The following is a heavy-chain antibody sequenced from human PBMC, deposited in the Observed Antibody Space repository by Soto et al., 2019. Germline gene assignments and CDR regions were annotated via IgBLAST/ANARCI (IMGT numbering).Heavy chain of an antibody. V-gene: IGHV3-30-3*01. D-gene: IGHD4-17*01. CDR3: ARDQVKGTMTIL. Sequence: GGSLRLSCAASGFTFINYAMHWVRQAPGKGLEWVAVIPYDGSNKYYADSVKGRFTISRDNSKNTMYLQMNSLSAEDTAVYHCARDQVKGTMTILWGQGTLVTVSS. J-gene: IGHJ4*02. CDR2: IPYDGSNK. CDR1: GFTFINYA.